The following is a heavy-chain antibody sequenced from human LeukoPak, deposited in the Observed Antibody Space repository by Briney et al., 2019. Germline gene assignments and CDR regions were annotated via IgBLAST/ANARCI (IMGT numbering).Heavy chain of an antibody. CDR1: GFTVSTSY. Sequence: PGGSLRLSCAASGFTVSTSYMSWVRQAPGKGLEWVSVIYSGGSTYYADSVKGRFTISRDNSKNTVYLQMNSLRAEDTAVYYCARGSHYDSSGFTLFDLWGRGTLVTVSS. CDR3: ARGSHYDSSGFTLFDL. V-gene: IGHV3-66*01. D-gene: IGHD3-22*01. J-gene: IGHJ2*01. CDR2: IYSGGST.